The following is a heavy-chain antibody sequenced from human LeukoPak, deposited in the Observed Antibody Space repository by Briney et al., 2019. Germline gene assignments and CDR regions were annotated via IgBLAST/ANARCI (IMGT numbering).Heavy chain of an antibody. D-gene: IGHD4-11*01. J-gene: IGHJ1*01. Sequence: GGSLRLSYAASGFTFSSYGMHWVRQAPGKGLEWVAVISYDGSNKYYADSVKGRFTISRDNSKNTLYLQMNSLRAEDTAVYYCARGLDLGYFQHWGQGTLVTVSS. CDR3: ARGLDLGYFQH. CDR1: GFTFSSYG. V-gene: IGHV3-30*03. CDR2: ISYDGSNK.